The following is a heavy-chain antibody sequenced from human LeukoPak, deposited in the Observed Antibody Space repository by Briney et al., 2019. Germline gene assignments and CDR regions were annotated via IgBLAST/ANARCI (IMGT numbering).Heavy chain of an antibody. D-gene: IGHD6-13*01. V-gene: IGHV3-7*01. Sequence: GGSLRLSCAASGFTFSSYGMHWVRQAPGKGLEWVANIKQDGSEKYYVDSVKGRFTISRDNAKNSLYLQMNSLRAEDTAVYYCARSGSKNSSSWYDAFDIWGQGTMVTVSS. CDR3: ARSGSKNSSSWYDAFDI. J-gene: IGHJ3*02. CDR1: GFTFSSYG. CDR2: IKQDGSEK.